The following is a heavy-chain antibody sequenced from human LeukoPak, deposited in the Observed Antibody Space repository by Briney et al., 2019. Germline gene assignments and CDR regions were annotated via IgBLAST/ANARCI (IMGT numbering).Heavy chain of an antibody. CDR2: IRYDGSNK. D-gene: IGHD4-17*01. J-gene: IGHJ4*02. V-gene: IGHV3-30*02. Sequence: PGGSLRLSCAASGFTFSSYGMHWVRQAPGKGLEWVAFIRYDGSNKYYADSVKGRFTISRDNAKNTLYLQMNSLRAEDTAVYYCARAQSETTETPEGFDYWGQGTLVTVSS. CDR1: GFTFSSYG. CDR3: ARAQSETTETPEGFDY.